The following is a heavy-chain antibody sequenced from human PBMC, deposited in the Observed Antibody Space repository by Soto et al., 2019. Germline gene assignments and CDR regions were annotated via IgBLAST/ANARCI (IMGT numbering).Heavy chain of an antibody. J-gene: IGHJ6*02. Sequence: QVQLVQSGAEVKKPGSSVKVSCKASGGTFSSYAISWVRQAPGQGLEWMGGIIPIFGTANYAQKFQGRVTITADESTSTAYMELSSLRSEDTAVYYCARSQQSHYGAYYYGMDVWGQGTTVTVSS. V-gene: IGHV1-69*12. CDR1: GGTFSSYA. D-gene: IGHD4-17*01. CDR3: ARSQQSHYGAYYYGMDV. CDR2: IIPIFGTA.